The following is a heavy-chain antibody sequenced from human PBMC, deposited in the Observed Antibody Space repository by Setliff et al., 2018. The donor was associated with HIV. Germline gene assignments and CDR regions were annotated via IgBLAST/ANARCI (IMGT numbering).Heavy chain of an antibody. V-gene: IGHV1-2*02. CDR3: ARVADRNYDFWSAYEY. Sequence: ASVKVSCKASADIFNAYYIHWVRQAPGQGLEWMGWITPNGDDTNYPQKFEGRVTLTRDTSIATAYMELRSLTSDDTAVYYCARVADRNYDFWSAYEYWGQGTLVTSPQ. D-gene: IGHD3-3*01. CDR2: ITPNGDDT. CDR1: ADIFNAYY. J-gene: IGHJ4*02.